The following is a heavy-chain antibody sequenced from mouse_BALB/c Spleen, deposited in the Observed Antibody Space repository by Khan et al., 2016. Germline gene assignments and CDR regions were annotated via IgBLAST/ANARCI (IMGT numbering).Heavy chain of an antibody. V-gene: IGHV3-2*02. D-gene: IGHD4-1*01. Sequence: EVQLQESGPGLVKPSQSLSLTCTVTGYSITSDYAWNWIRQFPGNKLEWMGYISYSGSTRSNPSLQSRISITRDTSNNQCFLQLNLVTTEDTSTYDCASRYWDVDYWGQGTTLTVSS. CDR3: ASRYWDVDY. CDR1: GYSITSDYA. J-gene: IGHJ2*01. CDR2: ISYSGST.